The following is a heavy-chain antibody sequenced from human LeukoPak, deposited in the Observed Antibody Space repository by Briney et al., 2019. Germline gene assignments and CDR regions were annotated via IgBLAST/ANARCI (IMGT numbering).Heavy chain of an antibody. CDR3: ANSPSYYDFWSGYYFDH. CDR1: GFTFSSYA. D-gene: IGHD3-3*01. CDR2: ISGSGGST. Sequence: GGSLRLSCAASGFTFSSYAMSWVRQAPGKGLEWVSAISGSGGSTYYADSVKGRFTISRDNSKNTLYLQMNSLRAEDTAVYYCANSPSYYDFWSGYYFDHWGQGTLVTVSS. J-gene: IGHJ4*02. V-gene: IGHV3-23*01.